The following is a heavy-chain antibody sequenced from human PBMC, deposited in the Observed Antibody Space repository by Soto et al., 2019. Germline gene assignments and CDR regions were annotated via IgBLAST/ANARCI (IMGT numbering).Heavy chain of an antibody. CDR2: IIPIFGTA. V-gene: IGHV1-69*13. CDR3: ARGMSIATIFAYYYYGMDV. J-gene: IGHJ6*02. Sequence: SVKVSCKASGGTFSSYAISWVRQAPGQGLEWVGGIIPIFGTANYAQKFQGRVTITADESTSTAYMELSSLRSEDTAVYYCARGMSIATIFAYYYYGMDVWGQGTTVTVSS. CDR1: GGTFSSYA. D-gene: IGHD3-3*01.